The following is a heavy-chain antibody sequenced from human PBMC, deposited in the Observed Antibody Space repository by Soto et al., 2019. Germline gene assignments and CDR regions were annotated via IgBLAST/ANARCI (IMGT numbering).Heavy chain of an antibody. CDR1: GGTFSSYA. Sequence: QVQLVQSGAEVKKPGSSVKVSCKASGGTFSSYAISWVRQAPGQGLEWMGGIIPIFGTANYAQKFQGIVPITADESTGTAYMGLRSPRSEDTEVDYSARALDGPRGLISYYYGMDVWGQGTTVTVTS. CDR2: IIPIFGTA. D-gene: IGHD3-10*01. J-gene: IGHJ6*02. V-gene: IGHV1-69*01. CDR3: ARALDGPRGLISYYYGMDV.